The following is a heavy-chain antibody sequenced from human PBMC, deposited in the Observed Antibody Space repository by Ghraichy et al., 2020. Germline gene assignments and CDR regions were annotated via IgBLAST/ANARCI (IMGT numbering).Heavy chain of an antibody. CDR2: IYHSGST. D-gene: IGHD2-2*01. V-gene: IGHV4-38-2*02. J-gene: IGHJ4*02. CDR3: ARKGPDIVVVPAAIHATNFDD. Sequence: SETLSLTCTVSGYSISSGYYWGWIRQPPGKGLEWIGSIYHSGSTYYNPSLKSRVTISVDTSKNQFSLKLSSVTAADTAVYYCARKGPDIVVVPAAIHATNFDDWGQGTLVTVSS. CDR1: GYSISSGYY.